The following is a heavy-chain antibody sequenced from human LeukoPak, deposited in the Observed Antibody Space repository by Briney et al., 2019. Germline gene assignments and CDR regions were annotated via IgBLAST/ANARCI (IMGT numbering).Heavy chain of an antibody. J-gene: IGHJ4*02. Sequence: GGSLRLSCAASGFTFSSYAMSWVRQAPGKGLEWVSAISGSGGSTYYADSVKGRFTISRDNSKNTLYLQMNSLRAEDTAVYYCTRDRGSSTLGDYWGQGTLVTVSS. V-gene: IGHV3-23*01. D-gene: IGHD7-27*01. CDR2: ISGSGGST. CDR1: GFTFSSYA. CDR3: TRDRGSSTLGDY.